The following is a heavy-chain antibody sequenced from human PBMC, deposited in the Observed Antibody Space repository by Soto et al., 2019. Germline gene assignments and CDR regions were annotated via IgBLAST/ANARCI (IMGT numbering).Heavy chain of an antibody. CDR2: MNPNSGNT. CDR1: GYTFTSYD. V-gene: IGHV1-8*01. D-gene: IGHD4-17*01. J-gene: IGHJ6*03. CDR3: ARGRGATHDYGDYSGPGYYYMDV. Sequence: GASVKVSCKASGYTFTSYDINWVRQATGQGLEWMGWMNPNSGNTGHAQKFQGRVTMTRNTSISTAYMELSSLRSEDTAVYYCARGRGATHDYGDYSGPGYYYMDVWGKGTTVTVSS.